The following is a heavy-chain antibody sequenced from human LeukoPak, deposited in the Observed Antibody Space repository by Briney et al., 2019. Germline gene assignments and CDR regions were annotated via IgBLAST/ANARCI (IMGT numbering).Heavy chain of an antibody. J-gene: IGHJ2*01. V-gene: IGHV4-59*01. CDR3: ARDAIYGGNSVHWYFDL. CDR2: IYYSGRT. CDR1: GGSISRYY. D-gene: IGHD4-23*01. Sequence: SETLSLTCTVSGGSISRYYWSWIRQPPWKGLEWIGNIYYSGRTNYNSSLKSRVTISVDTSKNQFSLKLRSVTAADTAIYYCARDAIYGGNSVHWYFDLWGRGTLVTVSS.